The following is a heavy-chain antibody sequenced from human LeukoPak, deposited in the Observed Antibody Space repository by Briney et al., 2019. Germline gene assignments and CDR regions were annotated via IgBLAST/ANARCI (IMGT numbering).Heavy chain of an antibody. CDR2: IWYDGSNA. D-gene: IGHD5-24*01. V-gene: IGHV3-33*01. Sequence: GGSLTLSCAASLLTFSSYGIQWVRQAPARGLEWIAFIWYDGSNAYYADSVRGLFTISRDNGKNLVSMQMNSLRDEDTAVYYCARADRDGNKRFLDWGQGTLVTVSS. CDR1: LLTFSSYG. CDR3: ARADRDGNKRFLD. J-gene: IGHJ4*02.